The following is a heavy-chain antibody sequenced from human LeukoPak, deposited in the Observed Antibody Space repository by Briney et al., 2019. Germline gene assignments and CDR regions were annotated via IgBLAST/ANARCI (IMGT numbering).Heavy chain of an antibody. Sequence: GGSLRLSCTATTGFTFSKNWMYWVRQVPGKRLVWVSRINGDGTSTSYADSVKGRFTISRDNAKSTLYLQMNSLGAEDTALYYCARGHSPSYADYWGQGTLVTVSS. D-gene: IGHD2-2*01. J-gene: IGHJ4*02. CDR1: TGFTFSKNW. CDR2: INGDGTST. V-gene: IGHV3-74*01. CDR3: ARGHSPSYADY.